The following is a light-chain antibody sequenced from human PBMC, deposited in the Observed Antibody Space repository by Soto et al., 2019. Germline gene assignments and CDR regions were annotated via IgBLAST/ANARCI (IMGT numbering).Light chain of an antibody. CDR3: QVWDSSSNHMV. Sequence: SSILTQPPSVSMAPGQTARITCGGNNIGSKSVHWYQQKPGQAPVLVVYDDSHRPSGIPERFSGSNSGNTATLTISRVEAGDEADYYCQVWDSSSNHMVFGGGTQLTVL. V-gene: IGLV3-21*02. J-gene: IGLJ2*01. CDR2: DDS. CDR1: NIGSKS.